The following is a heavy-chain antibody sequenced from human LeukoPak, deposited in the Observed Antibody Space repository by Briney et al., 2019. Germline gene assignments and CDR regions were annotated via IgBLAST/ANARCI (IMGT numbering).Heavy chain of an antibody. Sequence: GGSLRLSCAASGFTFSSYAMHWVRQAPGKGLKWVAVISYDGSNKYYADSVKGRFTISRDNSKNTLYLQMNSLRAEDTAVYYCAKGTDIVATILDYWGQGTLVTVSS. J-gene: IGHJ4*02. CDR1: GFTFSSYA. D-gene: IGHD5-12*01. CDR2: ISYDGSNK. CDR3: AKGTDIVATILDY. V-gene: IGHV3-30-3*01.